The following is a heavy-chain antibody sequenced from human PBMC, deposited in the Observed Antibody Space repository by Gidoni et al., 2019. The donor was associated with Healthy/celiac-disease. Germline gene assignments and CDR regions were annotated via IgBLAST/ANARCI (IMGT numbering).Heavy chain of an antibody. CDR3: ARDLNWLSYYGSGSLHIGAFDI. D-gene: IGHD3-10*01. Sequence: QVQLQESGPGLVKPSQTLSLTCTVSGGSISSGGYYWSWIRQHPGKGLEWIGYIYDIGSTYYNPSLKSRVTISVDTSKNQFSLKLSSVTAADTAVYYCARDLNWLSYYGSGSLHIGAFDIWGQGTMVTVSS. V-gene: IGHV4-31*03. CDR1: GGSISSGGYY. CDR2: IYDIGST. J-gene: IGHJ3*02.